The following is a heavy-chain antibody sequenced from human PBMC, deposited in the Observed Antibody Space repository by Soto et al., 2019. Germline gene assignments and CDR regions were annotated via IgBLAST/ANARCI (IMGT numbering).Heavy chain of an antibody. D-gene: IGHD6-13*01. CDR3: ARDYSSNWYSDF. V-gene: IGHV4-4*07. CDR1: DCPINSYY. Sequence: SATLSLTWTASDCPINSYYGRWFRQPAGKGLEWIGRFYSGSTNYNPSLRSRVTMSVDTSKNHFSLKLSSVTAADTAVYYCARDYSSNWYSDFWGPGTLVTVS. J-gene: IGHJ4*02. CDR2: FYSGST.